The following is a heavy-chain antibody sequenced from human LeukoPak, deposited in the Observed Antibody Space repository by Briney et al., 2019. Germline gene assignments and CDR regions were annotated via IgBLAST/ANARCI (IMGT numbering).Heavy chain of an antibody. CDR1: GGSISSYY. Sequence: SETLSLTCTVSGGSISSYYWTWIRQHAGKGLEWIGRIYPSGSTNYNPSLKSRVTMSVDTSKNQFSLKLNSVTAADTAAYYCARENSGSYRQFDYWGQGTLVTVSS. V-gene: IGHV4-4*07. D-gene: IGHD1-26*01. CDR3: ARENSGSYRQFDY. CDR2: IYPSGST. J-gene: IGHJ4*02.